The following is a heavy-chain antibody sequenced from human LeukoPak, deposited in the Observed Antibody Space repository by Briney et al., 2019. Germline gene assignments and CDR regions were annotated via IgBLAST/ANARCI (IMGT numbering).Heavy chain of an antibody. V-gene: IGHV3-64D*06. CDR1: GFTIKNFA. CDR2: ITTTGDGT. J-gene: IGHJ4*02. CDR3: VKRGYASGWPFFDY. Sequence: GGSLRLSCSASGFTIKNFAMHWVRQIPGRGLEYVSAITTTGDGTYYAESVKGRFIISRDNSKNTLYLQMSSLKAEDTAVYYCVKRGYASGWPFFDYWGQGTLVTVSS. D-gene: IGHD6-19*01.